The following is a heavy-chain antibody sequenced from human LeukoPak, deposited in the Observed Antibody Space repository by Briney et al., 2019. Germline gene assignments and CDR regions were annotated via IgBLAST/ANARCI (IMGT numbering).Heavy chain of an antibody. CDR1: GGSISSYY. Sequence: PSETLSLTCTVSGGSISSYYWSWIRQPPGKGLEWIGYIYYSGSTNYNPSLKSRVTISVDTSKNQFSLKLSSVTAADTAVYYCTSEGFRGYFDYWGQGTLVTVSS. J-gene: IGHJ4*02. V-gene: IGHV4-59*01. CDR3: TSEGFRGYFDY. CDR2: IYYSGST. D-gene: IGHD3-10*01.